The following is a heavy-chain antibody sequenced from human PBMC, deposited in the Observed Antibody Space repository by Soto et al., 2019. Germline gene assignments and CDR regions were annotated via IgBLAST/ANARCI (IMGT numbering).Heavy chain of an antibody. CDR3: ARAYCSGGSSICKTYYFDY. D-gene: IGHD2-15*01. V-gene: IGHV1-18*04. Sequence: ASVKVSCKASGYTFTSYGISWVRQAPGQGLEWMGWISAYNGNTNYAQKLQGRVTMTTDTSTSTAYMELSSLRSDDTAVYYCARAYCSGGSSICKTYYFDYWGQGTMVTVSS. CDR1: GYTFTSYG. J-gene: IGHJ4*02. CDR2: ISAYNGNT.